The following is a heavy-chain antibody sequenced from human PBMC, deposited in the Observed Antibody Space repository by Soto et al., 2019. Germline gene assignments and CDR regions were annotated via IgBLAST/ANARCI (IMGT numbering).Heavy chain of an antibody. V-gene: IGHV4-59*01. CDR2: IYYSGST. D-gene: IGHD5-12*01. CDR3: ARERHSGYDYGAFDI. CDR1: GGSISSYY. Sequence: QVQLQESGPGLVKPSETLSLTCTVSGGSISSYYWSWIRQPPGKGLEWIGYIYYSGSTNYNPSLKSRVTISVDTSKNQCSLKLSSVTAADTAVYYCARERHSGYDYGAFDIWGQGTMVTVS. J-gene: IGHJ3*02.